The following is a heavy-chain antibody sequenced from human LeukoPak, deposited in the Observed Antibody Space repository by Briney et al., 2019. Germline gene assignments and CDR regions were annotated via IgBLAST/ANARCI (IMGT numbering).Heavy chain of an antibody. CDR1: GFTFSSDA. J-gene: IGHJ5*02. V-gene: IGHV3-30-3*01. Sequence: GGSLRLSCVASGFTFSSDAMHWVRQTPGKGLEWVAVISYDGNEKYQVDSVKGRFIISRDNSKNTLYLQMNSLRAEDTAVYYCHCSGGNCYKPWGQGTLVTVSS. CDR2: ISYDGNEK. CDR3: HCSGGNCYKP. D-gene: IGHD2-15*01.